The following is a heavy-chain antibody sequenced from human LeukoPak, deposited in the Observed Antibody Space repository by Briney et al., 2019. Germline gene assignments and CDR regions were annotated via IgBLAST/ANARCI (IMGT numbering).Heavy chain of an antibody. Sequence: PGGSLRLSCSASGFTFSSYAMYWVRQAPGKGLEYVSGISSNGGSTYYADSVKGRLTISRDNSKNTLYLQMSSLRAEDTAVYYCVNRGGLLLYFIYWGQGTLVTVSS. D-gene: IGHD3-22*01. V-gene: IGHV3-64D*06. J-gene: IGHJ4*02. CDR1: GFTFSSYA. CDR3: VNRGGLLLYFIY. CDR2: ISSNGGST.